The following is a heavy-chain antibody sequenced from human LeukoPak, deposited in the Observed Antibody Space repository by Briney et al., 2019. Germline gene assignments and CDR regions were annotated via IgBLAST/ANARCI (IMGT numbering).Heavy chain of an antibody. D-gene: IGHD3-16*01. Sequence: PGGSLRLSCAASGFTFSSYGXHWXXXXXXXXXXWVAVIWYDGSNKYYADSVKGRFTISRDNSKNTLYLQMNSLRAEDTAVYYCARDLGGSFDYWGQGTLVTVSS. J-gene: IGHJ4*02. V-gene: IGHV3-33*01. CDR3: ARDLGGSFDY. CDR2: IWYDGSNK. CDR1: GFTFSSYG.